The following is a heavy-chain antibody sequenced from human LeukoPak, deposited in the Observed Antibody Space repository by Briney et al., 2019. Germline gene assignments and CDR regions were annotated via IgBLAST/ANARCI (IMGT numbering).Heavy chain of an antibody. CDR1: GGSISSGSYY. CDR3: ARGGSLDTAKGPPVFDY. Sequence: SETLSLTCTVSGGSISSGSYYWSWIRQPAGKGLEWIGRIYTSGITNYNPSLKSRVTMSVDTSKNQFSLNLSSVTAADTAVYYCARGGSLDTAKGPPVFDYWGQGTLVTVSS. CDR2: IYTSGIT. D-gene: IGHD5-18*01. J-gene: IGHJ4*02. V-gene: IGHV4-61*02.